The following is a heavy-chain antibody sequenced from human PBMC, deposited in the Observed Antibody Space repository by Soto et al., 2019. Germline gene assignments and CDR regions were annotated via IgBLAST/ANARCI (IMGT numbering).Heavy chain of an antibody. V-gene: IGHV3-49*03. Sequence: PGGSLRLSCSTSGFTFGDYGMTWFRQAPGKGLEWVGLIRSKSYGGTTEYAASVKGRFTISRDDSKSIAYLQMNSLKTEDTAVYYCTRDWVDIVVVVAATDDAFDIWGQGTMVTV. CDR2: IRSKSYGGTT. CDR1: GFTFGDYG. J-gene: IGHJ3*02. CDR3: TRDWVDIVVVVAATDDAFDI. D-gene: IGHD2-15*01.